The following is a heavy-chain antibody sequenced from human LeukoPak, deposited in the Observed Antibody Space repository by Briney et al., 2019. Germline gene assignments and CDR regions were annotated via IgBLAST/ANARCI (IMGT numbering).Heavy chain of an antibody. CDR3: ARGRSSSWSPGDY. J-gene: IGHJ4*02. D-gene: IGHD6-13*01. V-gene: IGHV4-59*01. Sequence: SETLSLTCTVSGGSISGYYWSWIRQPPGKGLEWIGYIYYSGSTNYNPSLKSRVTISVDTSKNQFSLKLSSVTAADTAVYYCARGRSSSWSPGDYWGQGTLVTVSS. CDR2: IYYSGST. CDR1: GGSISGYY.